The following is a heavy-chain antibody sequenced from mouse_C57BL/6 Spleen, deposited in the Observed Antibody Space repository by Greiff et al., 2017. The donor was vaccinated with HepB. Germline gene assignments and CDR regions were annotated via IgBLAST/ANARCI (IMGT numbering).Heavy chain of an antibody. D-gene: IGHD2-5*01. CDR3: ARSMDYSNYAAMDY. CDR1: GYAFSSYW. J-gene: IGHJ4*01. V-gene: IGHV1-80*01. Sequence: QVQLQQSGAELVKPGASVKISCKASGYAFSSYWMNWVKQRPGKGLEWIGQIYPGDGDTNYNGKFKGKATLTADKSSSTAYMQLSSLTSEDSAVYFCARSMDYSNYAAMDYWGQGTSVTDSS. CDR2: IYPGDGDT.